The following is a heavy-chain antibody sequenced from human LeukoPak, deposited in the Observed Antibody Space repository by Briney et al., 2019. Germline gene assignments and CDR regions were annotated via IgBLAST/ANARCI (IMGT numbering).Heavy chain of an antibody. CDR1: GGSLRGYH. Sequence: WDSLSLACAVWGGSLRGYHWGWIREPPGRGLEWLGEIIHRGSTNYNPSLKSRVTMSVDTSKNQFSLKLSSVTAADTAVYYCARSGVIVLTGYLGYYYYMDVWGKGTTVTISS. CDR2: IIHRGST. CDR3: ARSGVIVLTGYLGYYYYMDV. J-gene: IGHJ6*03. D-gene: IGHD3-9*01. V-gene: IGHV4-34*12.